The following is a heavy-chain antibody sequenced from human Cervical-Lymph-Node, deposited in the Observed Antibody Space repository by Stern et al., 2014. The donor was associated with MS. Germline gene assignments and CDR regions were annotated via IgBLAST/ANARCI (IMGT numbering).Heavy chain of an antibody. CDR2: IYPGDSDT. V-gene: IGHV5-51*01. CDR3: ATSTWADPFDY. J-gene: IGHJ4*02. Sequence: VQLVESGAEVKKPGESLKISCKGSGYSFSNYWIGWVRQMPGKGLEWVGIIYPGDSDTRYSPSFEGHVTISADKSISTAYLQWSSLKASDTAMYYCATSTWADPFDYWGQGSLVTVSS. CDR1: GYSFSNYW. D-gene: IGHD7-27*01.